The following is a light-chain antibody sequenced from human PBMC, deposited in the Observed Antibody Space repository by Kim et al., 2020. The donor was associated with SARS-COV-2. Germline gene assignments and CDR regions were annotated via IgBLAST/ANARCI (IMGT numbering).Light chain of an antibody. CDR2: DAS. Sequence: LSASVGDRVTITCQASQDISNYLNWYQQKPGKAPKLLIYDASNLETGVPSRFSGSGSGTDFTFTISSLQPEDIATYYCQQYDNPSSFGQGTKLEI. J-gene: IGKJ2*03. CDR3: QQYDNPSS. V-gene: IGKV1-33*01. CDR1: QDISNY.